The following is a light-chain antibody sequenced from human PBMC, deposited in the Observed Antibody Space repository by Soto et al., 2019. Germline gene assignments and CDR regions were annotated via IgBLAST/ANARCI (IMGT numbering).Light chain of an antibody. J-gene: IGKJ1*01. CDR2: GAS. CDR3: QQYGSSPGWT. CDR1: QSVSSSY. V-gene: IGKV3-20*01. Sequence: ALSLSPGTLSLSSAERPTISCRATQSVSSSYLAWYQQKPCQAPPLXIYGASSRATGIPDRFSGSGSGTDFSLTISRLEHEDYSVYYCQQYGSSPGWTFGQGTKVDIK.